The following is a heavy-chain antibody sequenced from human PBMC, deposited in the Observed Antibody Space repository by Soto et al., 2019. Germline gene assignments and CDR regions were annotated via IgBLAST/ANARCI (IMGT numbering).Heavy chain of an antibody. D-gene: IGHD3-16*02. CDR1: GFTFSSFE. J-gene: IGHJ4*02. CDR3: ARGNSPVNVY. V-gene: IGHV3-48*03. CDR2: ISTTGTTI. Sequence: GGSLRLSCAASGFTFSSFEMNWVRQAPGKGLEWISYISTTGTTIYYADSVKGRFTIPRDNAQNSLYLQMKGLRAEDTGVYYCARGNSPVNVYWGQGTLVTVSS.